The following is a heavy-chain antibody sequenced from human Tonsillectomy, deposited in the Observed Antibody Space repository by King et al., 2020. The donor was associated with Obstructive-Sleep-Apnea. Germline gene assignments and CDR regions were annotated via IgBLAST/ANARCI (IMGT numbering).Heavy chain of an antibody. V-gene: IGHV4-31*03. D-gene: IGHD3-16*02. Sequence: QVQLQELGPGLVKPSQTLSLTCTVSGGSITNVGYYWNWIRQHPGKGLEWIAYIYYNGSTNYNPSLKSRATISRDTSKSQLSLRLRSVTAADTAVYYCARDLRVPTQFNPSSGYPYYYYGLDVWGQGTTVTVSS. J-gene: IGHJ6*02. CDR1: GGSITNVGYY. CDR2: IYYNGST. CDR3: ARDLRVPTQFNPSSGYPYYYYGLDV.